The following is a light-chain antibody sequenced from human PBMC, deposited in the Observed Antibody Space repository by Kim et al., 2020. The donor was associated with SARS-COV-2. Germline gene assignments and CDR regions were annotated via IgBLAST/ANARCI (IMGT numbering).Light chain of an antibody. V-gene: IGLV3-19*01. CDR3: NSRDSSGNHLGV. CDR2: GKN. Sequence: LGRTVRITCQGDSLRSYYASWYQQKPGQAPVLVSYGKNNRPSGIPDRFSGSTSGNTASLTITGAQAEDEADYYCNSRDSSGNHLGVFGTGTKVTVL. J-gene: IGLJ1*01. CDR1: SLRSYY.